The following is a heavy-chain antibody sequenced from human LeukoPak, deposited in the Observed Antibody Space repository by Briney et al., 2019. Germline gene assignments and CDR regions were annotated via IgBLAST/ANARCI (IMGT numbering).Heavy chain of an antibody. J-gene: IGHJ4*02. CDR2: IHYSGST. CDR3: ARHGKNYYDSAGYYYFEY. V-gene: IGHV4-39*01. CDR1: GGSISSSVYY. D-gene: IGHD3-22*01. Sequence: KPSETLSLTCTVSGGSISSSVYYWGWIRQPPGKGLEWIGTIHYSGSTYYNPSLKSRVTISVDTSKNRFSLNLSSETAADTAVYYCARHGKNYYDSAGYYYFEYWGQGTLVTVSS.